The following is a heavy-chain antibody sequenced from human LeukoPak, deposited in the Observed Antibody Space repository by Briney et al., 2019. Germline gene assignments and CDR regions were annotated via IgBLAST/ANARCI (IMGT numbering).Heavy chain of an antibody. D-gene: IGHD3-22*01. CDR3: ARVQFDTSGFHNGFDI. CDR2: INWNGANT. Sequence: PGGSLRLSCAASGFFFDEFGMTWVRQGPGKGLEWVSGINWNGANTCYAASVEGRFSISRDNAKNILYLQMSSLRAEDTALYHCARVQFDTSGFHNGFDIWGPGTMVTVSS. CDR1: GFFFDEFG. V-gene: IGHV3-20*01. J-gene: IGHJ3*02.